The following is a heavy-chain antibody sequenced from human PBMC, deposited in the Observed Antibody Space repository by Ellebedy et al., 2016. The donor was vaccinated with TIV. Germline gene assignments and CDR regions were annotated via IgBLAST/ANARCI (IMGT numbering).Heavy chain of an antibody. V-gene: IGHV3-33*08. CDR3: ARDPMIWIFDY. J-gene: IGHJ4*02. CDR2: IWYDGSNK. Sequence: GESLKISCVASGFTFSSYAMSWVRQAPGKGLEWVAIIWYDGSNKYYVDSVKGRFTISRDNAKNSLYLQMNSLRVEDTAVYYCARDPMIWIFDYWGQGTLVTVSS. D-gene: IGHD3-22*01. CDR1: GFTFSSYA.